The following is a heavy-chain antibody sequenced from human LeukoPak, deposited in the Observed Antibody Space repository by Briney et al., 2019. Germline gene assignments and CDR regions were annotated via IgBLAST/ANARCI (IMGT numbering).Heavy chain of an antibody. J-gene: IGHJ4*02. V-gene: IGHV4-59*08. CDR3: ARRESSGFFDY. CDR2: IYYSGST. D-gene: IGHD6-19*01. CDR1: GGSISSYY. Sequence: TETLSLTCTVSGGSISSYYWSWIRQPPGKGLEWIGYIYYSGSTSYNPSLNSRVTISLDTSKNQFSLNLSSVTAADTAVYYCARRESSGFFDYWGQGTLVTVSS.